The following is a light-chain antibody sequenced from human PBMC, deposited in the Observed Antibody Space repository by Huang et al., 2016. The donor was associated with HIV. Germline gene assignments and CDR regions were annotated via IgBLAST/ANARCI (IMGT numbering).Light chain of an antibody. CDR3: MQGTHLFT. V-gene: IGKV2-30*02. CDR1: QRLIHSNGNTY. J-gene: IGKJ4*01. CDR2: QVS. Sequence: VVLTQSPLYMSVTLGQPASISCRSSQRLIHSNGNTYLNWFQQRPGQSPRRLISQVSRRDSGVPDRFSGSGSGTDFTLKISRVEAEDVGVYYCMQGTHLFTFGGGTRVDIK.